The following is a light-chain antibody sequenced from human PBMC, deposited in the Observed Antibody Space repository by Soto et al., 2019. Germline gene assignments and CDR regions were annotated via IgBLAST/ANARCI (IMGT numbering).Light chain of an antibody. CDR3: SLYTSSSTYV. Sequence: QSVLTQPASVSGSPGQSITISCTGTSSDVGGYNYVSWYQQHPGKAPKLMIYDVSNRPSGVSNRFSGYKSGNTASLTISGLQAEYEADYYCSLYTSSSTYVFGAGTKLTVL. V-gene: IGLV2-14*01. J-gene: IGLJ1*01. CDR1: SSDVGGYNY. CDR2: DVS.